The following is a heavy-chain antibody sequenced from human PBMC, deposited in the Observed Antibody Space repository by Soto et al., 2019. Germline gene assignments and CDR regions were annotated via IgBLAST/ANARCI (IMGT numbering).Heavy chain of an antibody. CDR1: GFTFSSYA. D-gene: IGHD3-3*01. CDR3: AKDLGTDDFWSAYYTSYYMDV. Sequence: EVQLLESGGGLVQPGGSLRLSCAASGFTFSSYALNWVRQAPGKGLEWVSVISGSGDNTYYADSVKGRFTISRDNSKNPLYRQMNSLRAEDTAVYYCAKDLGTDDFWSAYYTSYYMDVWGKGTTVTVSS. J-gene: IGHJ6*03. V-gene: IGHV3-23*01. CDR2: ISGSGDNT.